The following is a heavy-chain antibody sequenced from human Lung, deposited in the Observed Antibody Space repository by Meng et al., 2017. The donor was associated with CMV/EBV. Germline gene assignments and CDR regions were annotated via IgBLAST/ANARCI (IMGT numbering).Heavy chain of an antibody. Sequence: GGSXRLXCKVSGYSFTSYWIGWVRQMPGKGLEWMGIIYPGDSDTGYSPSFQGQVTMSADKSTTTAYLQWSSLKASDTAIYYCARQAVAGTGGFDYWAQGTXVTVDS. CDR2: IYPGDSDT. V-gene: IGHV5-51*01. D-gene: IGHD6-19*01. CDR3: ARQAVAGTGGFDY. J-gene: IGHJ4*02. CDR1: GYSFTSYW.